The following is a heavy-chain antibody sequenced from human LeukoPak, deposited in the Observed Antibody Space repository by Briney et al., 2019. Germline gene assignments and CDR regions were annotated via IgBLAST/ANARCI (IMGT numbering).Heavy chain of an antibody. CDR3: AREDYVWGSYRSSGSD. Sequence: GGSLRLSCAASGFTFSNYAMGWVRQAPGKGLEWVSVIYSGGSTYYADSVKGRFTISRDNSKNTLYLQMNSLRAEDTAVYYCAREDYVWGSYRSSGSDWGQGTLVTVSS. CDR2: IYSGGST. D-gene: IGHD3-16*02. J-gene: IGHJ4*02. CDR1: GFTFSNYA. V-gene: IGHV3-66*01.